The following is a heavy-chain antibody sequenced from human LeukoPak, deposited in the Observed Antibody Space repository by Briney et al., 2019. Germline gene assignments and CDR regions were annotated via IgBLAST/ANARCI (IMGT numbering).Heavy chain of an antibody. CDR3: AKDRAGSSGWFGDFDY. V-gene: IGHV3-23*01. CDR1: GFNFNTYA. D-gene: IGHD6-13*01. Sequence: GGSLRLSCAASGFNFNTYAMSWVRQAPGKGLEWVSSISGSGDTRYADFAKGRFSISRDNSQNTLYLQMNSLRVEDTAVYFCAKDRAGSSGWFGDFDYWGRGTLATVS. CDR2: ISGSGDT. J-gene: IGHJ4*02.